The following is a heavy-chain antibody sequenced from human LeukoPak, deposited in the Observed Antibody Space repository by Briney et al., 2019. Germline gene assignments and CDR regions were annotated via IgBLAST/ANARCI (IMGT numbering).Heavy chain of an antibody. V-gene: IGHV3-23*01. D-gene: IGHD3-22*01. CDR2: VSTSGGST. J-gene: IGHJ4*02. CDR3: AKQAYDSPRTDFDY. CDR1: GLTFSRYA. Sequence: GGSLGLSCAASGLTFSRYAMSWVRQAPGKGLDWVSGVSTSGGSTYYADSVKGRFTISRDNSKNTLHLQMNSLRAEDTAIYYCAKQAYDSPRTDFDYWGQGTLVTVSS.